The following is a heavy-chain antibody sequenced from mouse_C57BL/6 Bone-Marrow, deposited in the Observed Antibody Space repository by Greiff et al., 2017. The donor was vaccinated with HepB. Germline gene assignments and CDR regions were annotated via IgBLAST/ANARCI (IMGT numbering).Heavy chain of an antibody. J-gene: IGHJ4*01. Sequence: EVKVEESGGGLVKPGGSLKLSCAASGFTFSDYGMHWVRQAPEKGLEWVAYISSGSSTIYYADTVKGRFTISRDNAKNTLFLQMTSLRSEDTAMYYCARGGVVAPYAMDYWGQGTSVTVSS. CDR2: ISSGSSTI. CDR1: GFTFSDYG. V-gene: IGHV5-17*01. D-gene: IGHD1-1*01. CDR3: ARGGVVAPYAMDY.